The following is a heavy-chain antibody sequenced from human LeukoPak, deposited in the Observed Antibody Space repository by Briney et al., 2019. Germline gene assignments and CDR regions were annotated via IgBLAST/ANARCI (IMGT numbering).Heavy chain of an antibody. CDR2: ISAYNSNT. D-gene: IGHD3-3*01. CDR1: GYTFTSYG. CDR3: ARDPRSYDFWSGYLDY. J-gene: IGHJ4*02. Sequence: ASVKVSCKASGYTFTSYGISWVRQAPGQGLEWMGWISAYNSNTNYAQKLQGRVTMTTDTSTSTAYMELRSLRSDDTAVYYCARDPRSYDFWSGYLDYWGQGTLVTVSS. V-gene: IGHV1-18*01.